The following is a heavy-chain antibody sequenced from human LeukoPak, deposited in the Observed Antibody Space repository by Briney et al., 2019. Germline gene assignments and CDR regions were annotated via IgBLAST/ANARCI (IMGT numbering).Heavy chain of an antibody. CDR2: IIPIFGTA. D-gene: IGHD1-1*01. J-gene: IGHJ4*02. Sequence: GASVKVSCKASGGTFSSYAISWVRQAPGHGLEWMGGIIPIFGTANYAQKFQGRVTITADKSTSTAYMELSSLRSEDTAVYYCARDWNDVFDYWGQGTLVTVSS. V-gene: IGHV1-69*06. CDR3: ARDWNDVFDY. CDR1: GGTFSSYA.